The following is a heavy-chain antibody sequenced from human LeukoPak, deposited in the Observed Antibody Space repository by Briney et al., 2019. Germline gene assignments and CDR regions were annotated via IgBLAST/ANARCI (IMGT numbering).Heavy chain of an antibody. J-gene: IGHJ4*02. D-gene: IGHD2-21*01. Sequence: GASVKVSCKASGYTFTGYYMHWVRQAPGQGLEWMGWINPNSGGTNYAQKFQGRVTMTRDTSISTAYMELSRLRSDDTAVYYCARDFSIVVGSGVDYWGQGTLVTVSS. CDR1: GYTFTGYY. CDR3: ARDFSIVVGSGVDY. V-gene: IGHV1-2*02. CDR2: INPNSGGT.